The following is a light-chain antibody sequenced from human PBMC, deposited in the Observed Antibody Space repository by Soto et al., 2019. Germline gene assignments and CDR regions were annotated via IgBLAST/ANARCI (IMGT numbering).Light chain of an antibody. J-gene: IGKJ5*01. Sequence: EIVMTQSPGTLSLSPGERAILSYRASQSLSSCLAWYQQKPGQAPRLLIDDASNRATGIPARFSGSGSGTDFTHTISSLEPEDFAVYDCQQRSNWPPITFGQGTRLEIK. V-gene: IGKV3-11*01. CDR3: QQRSNWPPIT. CDR1: QSLSSC. CDR2: DAS.